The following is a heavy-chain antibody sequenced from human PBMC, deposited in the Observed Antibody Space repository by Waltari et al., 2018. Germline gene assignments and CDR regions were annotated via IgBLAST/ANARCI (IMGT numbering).Heavy chain of an antibody. CDR3: ARGGFGDYGDYYFDY. Sequence: QVQLVQSGAEVKKPGASVKVSCKASGYTFTSYDINWVRQATGQGLEWMGWRPPNSVNTGDAQKCQGRGTMTRNTAISTAYMELSSLRSEDTAVYYCARGGFGDYGDYYFDYWGQGTLVTVSS. D-gene: IGHD4-17*01. V-gene: IGHV1-8*01. CDR1: GYTFTSYD. J-gene: IGHJ4*02. CDR2: RPPNSVNT.